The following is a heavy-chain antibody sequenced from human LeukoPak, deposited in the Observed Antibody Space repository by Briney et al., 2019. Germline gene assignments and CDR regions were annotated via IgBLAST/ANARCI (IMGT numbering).Heavy chain of an antibody. CDR2: ISSSSSYI. V-gene: IGHV3-21*01. J-gene: IGHJ4*02. CDR1: GFTFSSYS. CDR3: ARGGSTSCYLQACFDY. D-gene: IGHD2-2*01. Sequence: GGSLRLSCAASGFTFSSYSMNWVRQAPGKGLEGVSSISSSSSYIYYADSVKGRFTISRDNAKNSLYLQMNSLRAEDTAVYYCARGGSTSCYLQACFDYWGQGTLVTVSS.